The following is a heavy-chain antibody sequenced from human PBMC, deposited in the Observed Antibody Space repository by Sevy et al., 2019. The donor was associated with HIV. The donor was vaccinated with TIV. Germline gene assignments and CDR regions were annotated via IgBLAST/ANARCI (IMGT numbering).Heavy chain of an antibody. Sequence: GGSLRLSCVAPGFNFNIYSMSWVRQAPGKRLEWVSTLSFGCGRINHADSVQGRFTMSRDDSKKTVYLEMNSPRPEDTAVYYCAREGCTKPHDYWGQGTLVTVSS. CDR1: GFNFNIYS. CDR3: AREGCTKPHDY. D-gene: IGHD2-8*01. CDR2: LSFGCGRI. V-gene: IGHV3-23*01. J-gene: IGHJ4*02.